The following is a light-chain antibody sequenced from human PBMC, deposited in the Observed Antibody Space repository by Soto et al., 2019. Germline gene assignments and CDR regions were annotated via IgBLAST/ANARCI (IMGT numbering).Light chain of an antibody. CDR2: EVS. CDR1: SSDVGGYNY. J-gene: IGLJ1*01. V-gene: IGLV2-8*01. CDR3: SSYSRSNFYL. Sequence: QSPLTQPPSASGSPGQSVTISCTGTSSDVGGYNYVSWYQQHPGKAPKLMIYEVSKRPSGVPDRFSGSKSGNTASLTVSGLQAEDEADYYCSSYSRSNFYLLGKGTKVTVV.